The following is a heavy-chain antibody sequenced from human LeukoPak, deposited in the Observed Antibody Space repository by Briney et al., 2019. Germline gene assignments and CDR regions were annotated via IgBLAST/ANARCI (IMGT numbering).Heavy chain of an antibody. Sequence: GGSLRLSCAASGFTFSRNGMTWVRQAPGKGLEWVSAISGSGGSTYYADSVKGRFTISRDNSKNTLYLQMNSLRAEDTAVYYCAKGVVVAPDVTPFDYWGQGTLVTVSS. D-gene: IGHD2-2*01. CDR1: GFTFSRNG. V-gene: IGHV3-23*01. J-gene: IGHJ4*02. CDR3: AKGVVVAPDVTPFDY. CDR2: ISGSGGST.